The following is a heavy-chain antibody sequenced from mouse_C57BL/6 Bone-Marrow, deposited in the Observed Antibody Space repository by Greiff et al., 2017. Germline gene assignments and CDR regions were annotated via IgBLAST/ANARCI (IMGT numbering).Heavy chain of an antibody. V-gene: IGHV1-64*01. CDR1: GYTFTSYW. Sequence: QVQLKQPGAELVKPGASVKLSCKASGYTFTSYWMHWVKQRPGQGLEWIGMIHPNSGSTNYNEKFKSKATLTVDKSSSTAYMQLSSLTSEDSAVYYCARKRTGTGWYFDVWGTGTTVTVSS. CDR3: ARKRTGTGWYFDV. D-gene: IGHD4-1*01. CDR2: IHPNSGST. J-gene: IGHJ1*03.